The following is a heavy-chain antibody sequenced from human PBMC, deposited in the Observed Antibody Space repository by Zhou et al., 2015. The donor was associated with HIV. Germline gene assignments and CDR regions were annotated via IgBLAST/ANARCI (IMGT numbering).Heavy chain of an antibody. D-gene: IGHD5-24*01. CDR1: GGTFSSYA. Sequence: QVQLVQSGAEVKKPGSSVKVSCKASGGTFSSYAISWVRQAPGQGLEWMGGIIPIFGTANYAQKFQGRVTITADESTSTAYMELSSLRSEDTAVYYCARGRLEMATIQSDNYYYYGMDVWGQGTTVTVSS. V-gene: IGHV1-69*01. CDR2: IIPIFGTA. J-gene: IGHJ6*02. CDR3: ARGRLEMATIQSDNYYYYGMDV.